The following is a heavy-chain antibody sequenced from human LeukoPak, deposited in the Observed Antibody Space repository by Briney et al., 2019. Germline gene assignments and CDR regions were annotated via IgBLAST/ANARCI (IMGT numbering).Heavy chain of an antibody. CDR1: GFTFSNAW. V-gene: IGHV3-15*01. D-gene: IGHD3-10*01. CDR2: IKSKTDGGTT. J-gene: IGHJ4*02. Sequence: GGSLRLSCAASGFTFSNAWMSWVRQAPGKGLEWVGRIKSKTDGGTTDYAAPVKGRFTISRDDSKNTLYLQMNSLKTEDTAVYYCTTSLWFGETYFDYWGQGTLVTLSS. CDR3: TTSLWFGETYFDY.